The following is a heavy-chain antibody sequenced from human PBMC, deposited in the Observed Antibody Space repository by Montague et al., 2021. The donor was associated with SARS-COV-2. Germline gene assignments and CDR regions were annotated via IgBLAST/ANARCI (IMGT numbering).Heavy chain of an antibody. V-gene: IGHV4-39*07. CDR3: ARDGSLRFEILIGPRHYDYGMGV. J-gene: IGHJ6*02. D-gene: IGHD3-9*01. CDR1: GGSISSSSCY. Sequence: SETLSLTCTVSGGSISSSSCYWGWHRQPPGEGLEWIGNIYYSGSTYYTPSLKSRVAISVDTSKNQFSMKLSSVTAADTAVYYCARDGSLRFEILIGPRHYDYGMGVWGQGTTVTVSS. CDR2: IYYSGST.